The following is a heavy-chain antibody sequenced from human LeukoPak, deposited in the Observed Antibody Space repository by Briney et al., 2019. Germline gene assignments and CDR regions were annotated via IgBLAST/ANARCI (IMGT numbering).Heavy chain of an antibody. CDR1: GLTFDDYA. Sequence: PGGSLRLSCAASGLTFDDYAMHWVRQAPGKGLEWVSGISWNSGSIGYADSVKGRFTISRDNAKNSLYLQMNSLRAEDTALYYCAKDSSSWSGIDYWGQGTLVTVSS. D-gene: IGHD6-13*01. V-gene: IGHV3-9*01. CDR2: ISWNSGSI. J-gene: IGHJ4*02. CDR3: AKDSSSWSGIDY.